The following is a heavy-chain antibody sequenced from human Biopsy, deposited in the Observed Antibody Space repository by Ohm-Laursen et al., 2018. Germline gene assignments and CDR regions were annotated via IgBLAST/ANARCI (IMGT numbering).Heavy chain of an antibody. CDR3: ARIYFYGLGSSDYFFDS. D-gene: IGHD3-10*01. Sequence: PGTLPLTCSVSGDSIATFNYYWGWVRQPPGKGLEWLATIFYSGTTSFSRTLESRLTISQDTSNNQFSLRLKYMTAADTGVYYCARIYFYGLGSSDYFFDSWGQGTLVTVSS. J-gene: IGHJ4*02. V-gene: IGHV4-39*01. CDR1: GDSIATFNYY. CDR2: IFYSGTT.